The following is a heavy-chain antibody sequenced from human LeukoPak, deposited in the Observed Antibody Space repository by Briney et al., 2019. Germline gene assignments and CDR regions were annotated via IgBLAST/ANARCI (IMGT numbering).Heavy chain of an antibody. D-gene: IGHD3-16*01. J-gene: IGHJ4*02. CDR2: IRTKGAT. CDR3: VRDEDWGFDN. Sequence: GGSLRLSCAASGFTFSYHWMTWVRQAPGKGLEWIANIRTKGATYYADSVKGRFTISRDNVRNSLYLQMNSLRDEDTALYYCVRDEDWGFDNWGQGAQVTVSS. CDR1: GFTFSYHW. V-gene: IGHV3-69-1*02.